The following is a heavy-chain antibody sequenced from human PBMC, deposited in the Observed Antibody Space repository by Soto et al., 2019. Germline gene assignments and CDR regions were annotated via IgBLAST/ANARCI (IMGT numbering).Heavy chain of an antibody. D-gene: IGHD2-2*01. J-gene: IGHJ4*02. CDR1: GFTFSSYG. CDR3: ARSLHYCSSTSCEPMQPFDY. V-gene: IGHV3-33*01. Sequence: QVQLVESGGGVVQPGRSLSLSCAASGFTFSSYGMHWVRQPPGKGLEWVAVIWYDGSNKYYADSVKGRFTISRDNSKNTLYLQMNSLRAEDTAVYYCARSLHYCSSTSCEPMQPFDYWCQGTMVTVSS. CDR2: IWYDGSNK.